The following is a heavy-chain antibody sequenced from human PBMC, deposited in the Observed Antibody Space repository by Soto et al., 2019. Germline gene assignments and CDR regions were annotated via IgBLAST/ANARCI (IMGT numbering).Heavy chain of an antibody. D-gene: IGHD2-15*01. J-gene: IGHJ4*02. CDR1: GFTFTSYA. Sequence: EVQLLESGGGLVQPGGSLRLSCAASGFTFTSYAINWVRQAPGKGLEWVSYISSSGSTIYYADSVKGRFTISRDNAKNSLYLQMNSLRAEDTAVYYCARGGARDRFTADYWGQGTLVTVSS. CDR3: ARGGARDRFTADY. CDR2: ISSSGSTI. V-gene: IGHV3-48*03.